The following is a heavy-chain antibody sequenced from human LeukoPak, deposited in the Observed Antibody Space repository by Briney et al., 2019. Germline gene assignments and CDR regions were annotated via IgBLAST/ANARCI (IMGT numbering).Heavy chain of an antibody. Sequence: PSETLSLTCTVSGGSISSYYWSWIRQPAGKGLEWIGRVYTSGSTNYNPSLKSRVTMSLDTSENQFSLKLSSVTAADTAVYYCARDTIAARQVRAFDIWGHGTMVTVSS. CDR2: VYTSGST. J-gene: IGHJ3*02. CDR3: ARDTIAARQVRAFDI. D-gene: IGHD6-6*01. V-gene: IGHV4-4*07. CDR1: GGSISSYY.